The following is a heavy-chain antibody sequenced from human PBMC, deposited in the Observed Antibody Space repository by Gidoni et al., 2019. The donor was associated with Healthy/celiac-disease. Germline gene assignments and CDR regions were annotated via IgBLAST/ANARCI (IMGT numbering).Heavy chain of an antibody. D-gene: IGHD2-8*02. J-gene: IGHJ4*02. CDR2: INWNGGST. CDR3: ARPPGGSRWNYFDY. Sequence: EVQLVESGGGVVRPGGSLRLSCAASGFTLDDYGMSWVRQAPGKGLGWVSGINWNGGSTGYADSVKGRFTISRDNAKNSLYLQMNSLRAEDTALYYCARPPGGSRWNYFDYWGQGTLVTVSS. CDR1: GFTLDDYG. V-gene: IGHV3-20*04.